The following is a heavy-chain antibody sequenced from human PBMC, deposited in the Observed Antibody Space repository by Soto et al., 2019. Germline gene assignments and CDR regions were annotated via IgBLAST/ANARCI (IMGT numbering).Heavy chain of an antibody. V-gene: IGHV4-31*03. CDR1: GGSINSGNYY. D-gene: IGHD2-15*01. J-gene: IGHJ4*02. CDR2: ITYSGTT. Sequence: QVQLQESGPGLVKPSQTLSLTCTVSGGSINSGNYYWSWIRHYPGKGLEWIGYITYSGTTDYNPSLKSRETISIYTSKNQFSLNQSAVTAADTAVYYCARWGDCRAGSCYFGLDYWGQGTLVTVSS. CDR3: ARWGDCRAGSCYFGLDY.